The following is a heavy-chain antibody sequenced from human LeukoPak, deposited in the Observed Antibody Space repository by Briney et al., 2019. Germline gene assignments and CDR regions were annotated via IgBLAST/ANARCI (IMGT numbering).Heavy chain of an antibody. CDR2: IYYSGST. Sequence: PSETLSLTCIVSGGSISSYYWSWIRQPPGKGLEWIGYIYYSGSTDYNPSLKSRVTISVDTSKNQFSLKLSSVTAADTAVYYCARVGYSYGDDAFDIWGQGTMVTVSS. J-gene: IGHJ3*02. D-gene: IGHD5-18*01. CDR3: ARVGYSYGDDAFDI. V-gene: IGHV4-59*01. CDR1: GGSISSYY.